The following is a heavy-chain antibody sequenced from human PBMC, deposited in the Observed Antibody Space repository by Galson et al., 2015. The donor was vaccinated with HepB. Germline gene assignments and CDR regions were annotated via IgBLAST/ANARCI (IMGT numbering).Heavy chain of an antibody. CDR3: ARDRCSDTSCYYSYAMDV. J-gene: IGHJ6*02. CDR2: VYSGGNT. D-gene: IGHD2-2*01. V-gene: IGHV3-53*01. CDR1: GFSVSNYY. Sequence: LRLSCAASGFSVSNYYMSWVRQAPGKGLEGVSVVYSGGNTYYADSVKGRFTISRDNSKNTLYLHMSSLRAEDTAVYYCARDRCSDTSCYYSYAMDVWGQGTTVTVSS.